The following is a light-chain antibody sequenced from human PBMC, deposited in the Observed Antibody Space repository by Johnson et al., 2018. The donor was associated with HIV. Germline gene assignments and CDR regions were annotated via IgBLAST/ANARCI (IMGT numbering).Light chain of an antibody. V-gene: IGLV1-51*02. CDR1: VSNIESYF. J-gene: IGLJ1*01. CDR2: VDN. Sequence: QSVLTQPPSVSAAPGQTVNISCSGNVSNIESYFVSWYQQLPGAAPTLLIYVDNKRPSGIPDRFSGSKSGASATLGITGLQTGDEADYYCGVWGASLRPHYVFGTGTTVIVL. CDR3: GVWGASLRPHYV.